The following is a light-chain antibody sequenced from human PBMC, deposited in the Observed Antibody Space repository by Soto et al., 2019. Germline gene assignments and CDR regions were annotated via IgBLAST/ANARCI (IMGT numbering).Light chain of an antibody. CDR1: QSVSSSY. V-gene: IGKV3-20*01. CDR3: QQYGSSPTWT. Sequence: EIVLTQSPGTLSLSPGQRATLSCRASQSVSSSYLAWYQQKPGQAPRLXIYGASSRATGIPDRFSGSGSGTDFTLTISRLETEDFAVYYCQQYGSSPTWTFGQGTKVDI. J-gene: IGKJ1*01. CDR2: GAS.